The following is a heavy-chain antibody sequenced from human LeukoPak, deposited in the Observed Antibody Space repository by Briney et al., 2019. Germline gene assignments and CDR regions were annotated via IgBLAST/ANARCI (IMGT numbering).Heavy chain of an antibody. CDR3: ARGHYVVVPAGDLYYYYYMDV. CDR2: INHSGST. CDR1: GGSFSGYY. Sequence: KPSETLSLTCAVYGGSFSGYYWSWIRQPPGKGLEWIGEINHSGSTNYNPSLKSRVTISVDTSKNQFSLKLSSVTAADTAVYYCARGHYVVVPAGDLYYYYYMDVWGKGTTVTVSS. V-gene: IGHV4-34*01. D-gene: IGHD2-2*01. J-gene: IGHJ6*03.